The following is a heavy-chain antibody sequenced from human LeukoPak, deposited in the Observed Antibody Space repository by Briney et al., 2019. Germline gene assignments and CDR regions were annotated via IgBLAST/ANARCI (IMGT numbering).Heavy chain of an antibody. J-gene: IGHJ4*02. CDR1: GGTFSSYA. CDR2: IIPILGIA. V-gene: IGHV1-69*04. CDR3: AGESVCSSTSCLYYFDY. Sequence: SVKVSCKASGGTFSSYAISWVRQAPGQGLEWMGRIIPILGIANYAQKFQGRVTITADKSTSTAYMELSSLRSEDTAVYYCAGESVCSSTSCLYYFDYWGQGTLVTVSS. D-gene: IGHD2-2*01.